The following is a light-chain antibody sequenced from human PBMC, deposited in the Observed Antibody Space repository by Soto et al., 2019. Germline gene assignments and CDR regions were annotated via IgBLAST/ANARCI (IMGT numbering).Light chain of an antibody. CDR3: HQRSNWPLA. CDR2: DAF. CDR1: QSVGSY. J-gene: IGKJ4*01. Sequence: EIVLTQFPATLSLSPGERATLSCRASQSVGSYLAWYQQKPGQAPRLLIYDAFSRATGIPARFSGSGSGTYFTLSISSLEPEDFAVYYCHQRSNWPLAFGGGTKVDIK. V-gene: IGKV3-11*01.